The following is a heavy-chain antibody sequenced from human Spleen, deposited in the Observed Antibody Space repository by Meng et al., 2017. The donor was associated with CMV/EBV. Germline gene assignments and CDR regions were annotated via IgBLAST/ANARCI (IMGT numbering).Heavy chain of an antibody. J-gene: IGHJ6*02. V-gene: IGHV3-7*01. D-gene: IGHD6-19*01. CDR1: GFTFSSYW. CDR3: ARDQWLVKRGEGLYYYYYYGMDV. Sequence: GESLKISCAASGFTFSSYWMSWVRQAPGKGLEWVANIKQDGSEKYYVDSVKGRFTISRDNAKNSLYLQMNSLRAEDTAVYYCARDQWLVKRGEGLYYYYYYGMDVWGQGTTVTVSS. CDR2: IKQDGSEK.